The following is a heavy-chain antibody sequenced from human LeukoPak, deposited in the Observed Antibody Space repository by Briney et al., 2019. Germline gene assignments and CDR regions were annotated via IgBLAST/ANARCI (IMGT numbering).Heavy chain of an antibody. J-gene: IGHJ6*03. CDR2: IRYDGSNK. Sequence: GGSLRLSCAASGFTFSSYGMHWVRQAPGKGLEWVAFIRYDGSNKYYADSVKGRFTISRDNSKNTLYLQMNSLRAEDTAVYYCAKSSIDSGSYYVYYYYYYMDVWGKGTTVTVSS. CDR1: GFTFSSYG. CDR3: AKSSIDSGSYYVYYYYYYMDV. D-gene: IGHD1-26*01. V-gene: IGHV3-30*02.